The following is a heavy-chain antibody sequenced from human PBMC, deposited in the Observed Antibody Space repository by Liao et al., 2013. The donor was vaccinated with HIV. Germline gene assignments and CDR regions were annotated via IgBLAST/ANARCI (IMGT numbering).Heavy chain of an antibody. D-gene: IGHD6-6*01. CDR2: IFYSGST. V-gene: IGHV4-59*01. J-gene: IGHJ4*02. CDR3: ARDTGQLVFDY. CDR1: GGSTIPFY. Sequence: QVQLQESGPRLVQPSETLSLTCTVSGGSTIPFYWNWIRQSPGKGLEWIGYIFYSGSTSYNPSLKSRVTISVDTSKNQFSLKLSSVTAADTAVYYCARDTGQLVFDYWGQGTLVTVSS.